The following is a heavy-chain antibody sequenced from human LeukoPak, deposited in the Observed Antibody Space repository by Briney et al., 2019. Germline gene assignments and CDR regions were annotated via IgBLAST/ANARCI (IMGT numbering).Heavy chain of an antibody. D-gene: IGHD3/OR15-3a*01. J-gene: IGHJ6*03. CDR3: ARHCWTSYYYMDV. V-gene: IGHV4-39*01. Sequence: SETLSLTCTVSGGSISSSSYYWGWIRQPPGKGLEWIGSIYYSGNTYYNPSLKSRVTMSVDTSKNQFSLKLTSVTAADTAVYYCARHCWTSYYYMDVWGKGTTVTVS. CDR1: GGSISSSSYY. CDR2: IYYSGNT.